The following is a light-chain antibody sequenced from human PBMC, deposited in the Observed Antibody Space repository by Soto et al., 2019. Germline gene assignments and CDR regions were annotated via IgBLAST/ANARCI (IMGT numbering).Light chain of an antibody. J-gene: IGKJ5*01. CDR3: QQSHSSPYT. CDR2: AAS. V-gene: IGKV1-39*01. Sequence: DIQMTQSPSSLSASVGDRVTITCRASRSINIYLNWYQQKPGKAPKLLIYAASNLQSGVPSRCSGDGVGTHFTRNISSLQPEELATDHGQQSHSSPYTFGQGTRLEIK. CDR1: RSINIY.